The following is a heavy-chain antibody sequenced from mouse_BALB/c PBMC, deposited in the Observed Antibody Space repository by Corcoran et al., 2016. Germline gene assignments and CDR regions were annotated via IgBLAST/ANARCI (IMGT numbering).Heavy chain of an antibody. Sequence: EVQLQQSGAELVKPGASVKLSCTASGFNIKDTYMHWVKQRPEQGLEWIGRIDPANGNTKYDPKFQGKATIKADTSSNTAYLQLRSLTSEDTAVDYGANGEWPWELWGAGTPVPGPS. V-gene: IGHV14-3*02. CDR3: ANGEWPWEL. CDR2: IDPANGNT. CDR1: GFNIKDTY. D-gene: IGHD4-1*01. J-gene: IGHJ1*01.